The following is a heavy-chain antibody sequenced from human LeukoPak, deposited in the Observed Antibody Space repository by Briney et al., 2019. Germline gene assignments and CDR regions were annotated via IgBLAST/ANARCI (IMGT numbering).Heavy chain of an antibody. Sequence: GGSLRLSCAASGFTFRSYSMNWVRQAPGKGLEWVSYISSLGSTIYYADSVKGRFTISRDNAKNTLYLQMNSLRAEDMAVYYCAKGGISGSYYEFDYWGQGTLVTVSS. CDR1: GFTFRSYS. J-gene: IGHJ4*02. CDR3: AKGGISGSYYEFDY. CDR2: ISSLGSTI. D-gene: IGHD1-26*01. V-gene: IGHV3-48*01.